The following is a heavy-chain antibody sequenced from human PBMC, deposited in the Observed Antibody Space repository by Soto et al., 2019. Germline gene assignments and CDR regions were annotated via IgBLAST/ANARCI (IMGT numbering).Heavy chain of an antibody. Sequence: ESGGGVVQPGRSLRLSCAASGFSFSVYSMHWVRQAPGKGLEWVAVMPHDGSSEEYADSVKGRFTISRDNSENMLYLQMNSLRPEDTAVYYCARPGVAQFDFWGQGTLVTVSS. CDR1: GFSFSVYS. D-gene: IGHD2-15*01. CDR3: ARPGVAQFDF. CDR2: MPHDGSSE. V-gene: IGHV3-30-3*01. J-gene: IGHJ4*02.